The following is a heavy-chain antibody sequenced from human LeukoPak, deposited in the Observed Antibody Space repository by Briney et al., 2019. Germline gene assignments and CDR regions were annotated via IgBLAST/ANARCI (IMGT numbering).Heavy chain of an antibody. D-gene: IGHD4-23*01. CDR2: INHSGST. CDR3: ARGLGTTVVTSYFDY. Sequence: SETLSLTCAVYGGSFSGYYWSWIRQPPGKGLEWSGEINHSGSTNYNPSLKSRVTISVDTSKNQFSLKLSSVTAADTAVYYCARGLGTTVVTSYFDYWGQGTLVTVSS. J-gene: IGHJ4*02. V-gene: IGHV4-34*01. CDR1: GGSFSGYY.